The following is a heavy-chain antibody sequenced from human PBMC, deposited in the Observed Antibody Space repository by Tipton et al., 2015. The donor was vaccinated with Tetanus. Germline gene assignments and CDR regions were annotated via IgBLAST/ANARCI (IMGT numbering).Heavy chain of an antibody. V-gene: IGHV3-23*01. D-gene: IGHD6-19*01. CDR2: ISDSGGST. Sequence: SLRLSCVASGFMLSSYSTTWVRQAPGKGLEWVSAISDSGGSTYYADSVKGRFTFSRDNSRNTLYLQMNSLRAEDTAVYYCAKVGLKDIAVPGIHLDYWGQGTLVTVSS. CDR3: AKVGLKDIAVPGIHLDY. CDR1: GFMLSSYS. J-gene: IGHJ4*02.